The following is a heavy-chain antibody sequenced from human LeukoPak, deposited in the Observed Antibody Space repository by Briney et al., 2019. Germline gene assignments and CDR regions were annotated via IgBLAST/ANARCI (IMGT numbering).Heavy chain of an antibody. V-gene: IGHV3-30*02. D-gene: IGHD1-26*01. CDR3: AKEGGSYYTGSYYFDY. CDR2: IRYDGSNK. CDR1: GFTFSSYG. J-gene: IGHJ4*02. Sequence: GSLRLSCAASGFTFSSYGMHRVRQAPGKGLEWVTFIRYDGSNKYYADSVKGRFTISRDNSKNTLYLQMNSLRAEDTAVYYCAKEGGSYYTGSYYFDYWGQGTLVTVSS.